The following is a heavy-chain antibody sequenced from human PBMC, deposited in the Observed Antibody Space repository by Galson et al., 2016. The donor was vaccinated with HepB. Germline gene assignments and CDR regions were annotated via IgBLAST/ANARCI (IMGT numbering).Heavy chain of an antibody. J-gene: IGHJ4*02. CDR2: TFYRSNWQN. D-gene: IGHD7-27*01. CDR1: GDSVSSNSAG. CDR3: ARSYLLGRGFGW. V-gene: IGHV6-1*01. Sequence: CAISGDSVSSNSAGWNWIRQSPSRGLEWLGRTFYRSNWQNDYAESVKSRMTINPDTSKNHFSLQLNSVTPEDTAVYYCARSYLLGRGFGWWGQGTLVTVSS.